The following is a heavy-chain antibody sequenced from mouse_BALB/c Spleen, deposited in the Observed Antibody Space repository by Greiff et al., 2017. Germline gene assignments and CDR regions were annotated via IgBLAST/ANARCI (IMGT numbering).Heavy chain of an antibody. V-gene: IGHV1-5*01. Sequence: VQLQQSGTVLARPGASVKMSCKASGYTFTSYWMHWVKQRPGQGLEWIGAIYPGNSDTSYNQKFKGKAKLTAVTSTSTAYMELSSLTNEDSAVYYCTRSTMITGAMDYWGQGTSVTVSS. CDR3: TRSTMITGAMDY. CDR2: IYPGNSDT. J-gene: IGHJ4*01. D-gene: IGHD2-4*01. CDR1: GYTFTSYW.